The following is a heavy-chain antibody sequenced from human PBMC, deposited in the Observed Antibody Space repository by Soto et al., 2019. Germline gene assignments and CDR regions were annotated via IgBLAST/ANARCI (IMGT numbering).Heavy chain of an antibody. J-gene: IGHJ6*02. CDR3: ARDLAARPYYYYGMDV. D-gene: IGHD6-6*01. CDR2: ISYDGSNK. V-gene: IGHV3-30-3*01. CDR1: GFTFSSYA. Sequence: QVQLVESGGGVVQPGRSLRLSCAASGFTFSSYAMHWVRQAPGKGLEWVAVISYDGSNKYYADSVKGRFTIPRDNSKNTLDRQMNSLRAEDTAVYYCARDLAARPYYYYGMDVWGQGTTVTVSS.